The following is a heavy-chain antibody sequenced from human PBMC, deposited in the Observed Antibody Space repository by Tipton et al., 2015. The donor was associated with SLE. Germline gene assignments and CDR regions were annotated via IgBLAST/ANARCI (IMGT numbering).Heavy chain of an antibody. CDR2: IYYSGST. D-gene: IGHD1-26*01. CDR1: GGSISSGDYY. V-gene: IGHV4-61*08. J-gene: IGHJ4*02. CDR3: ARGVSGSYYAFDY. Sequence: TLSLTCTVSGGSISSGDYYWSWIRQPPGKGLEWIGYIYYSGSTNYNPSLKSRVTISVDTSKNQFSLKLSSVTAADTAVYYCARGVSGSYYAFDYWGQGTLVTVSS.